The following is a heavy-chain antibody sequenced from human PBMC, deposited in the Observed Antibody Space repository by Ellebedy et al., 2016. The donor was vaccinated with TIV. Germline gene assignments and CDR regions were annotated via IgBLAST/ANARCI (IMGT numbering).Heavy chain of an antibody. Sequence: GESLKISXAASGFTFTSYGIHWVRQAPGKALEWVAFISFDGSKKYYVDSVKGRFTISRDNSNNTLYLQMNSLRAEDTAVYYCARDLILYCGGDCSSPFEYWGQGTLVTVSS. CDR3: ARDLILYCGGDCSSPFEY. CDR1: GFTFTSYG. J-gene: IGHJ4*02. CDR2: ISFDGSKK. D-gene: IGHD2-21*01. V-gene: IGHV3-30*03.